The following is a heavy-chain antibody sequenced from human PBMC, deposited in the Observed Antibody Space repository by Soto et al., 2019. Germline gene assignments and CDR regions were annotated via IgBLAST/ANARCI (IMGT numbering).Heavy chain of an antibody. CDR2: ISSNGGNT. V-gene: IGHV3-64D*06. CDR3: VKGRPVVVAAYFDY. D-gene: IGHD2-15*01. CDR1: GFTFSSSA. Sequence: GGSLRLSCSASGFTFSSSAMHWVRQAPGKGLEYVSAISSNGGNTYYADSVKGRFTISRDNSKNTLYLQMSSLRAEDTAVYYCVKGRPVVVAAYFDYWGQGTLVTVSS. J-gene: IGHJ4*02.